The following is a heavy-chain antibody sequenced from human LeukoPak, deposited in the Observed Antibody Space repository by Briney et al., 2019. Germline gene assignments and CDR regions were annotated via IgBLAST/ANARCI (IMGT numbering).Heavy chain of an antibody. V-gene: IGHV3-11*04. CDR1: GFTFSDFY. CDR2: ISTTGYTI. D-gene: IGHD3-16*01. CDR3: ARDYASEYMDV. Sequence: PGGSLRLSCEASGFTFSDFYMSWIRPAPGQGLEWLSYISTTGYTIYYADSVKGRFTISRDNTQNSLFLQMDSLRVEDTAVYYCARDYASEYMDVWGKGTTVTVSS. J-gene: IGHJ6*03.